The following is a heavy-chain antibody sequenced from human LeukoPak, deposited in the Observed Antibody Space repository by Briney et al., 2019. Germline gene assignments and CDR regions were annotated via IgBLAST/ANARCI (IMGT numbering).Heavy chain of an antibody. CDR2: INPSGGNT. J-gene: IGHJ6*03. CDR3: ARDHQDCSSTSCYDYYYYYMDV. CDR1: GYTFTSYY. V-gene: IGHV1-46*01. Sequence: ASVKVSCKAYGYTFTSYYMHWVRQAPGQGLEWMGIINPSGGNTSYAQKFQGRVTMTRDTSTSTVYMELSSLRSEDTGVYYCARDHQDCSSTSCYDYYYYYMDVWGKGTTVTVSS. D-gene: IGHD2-2*01.